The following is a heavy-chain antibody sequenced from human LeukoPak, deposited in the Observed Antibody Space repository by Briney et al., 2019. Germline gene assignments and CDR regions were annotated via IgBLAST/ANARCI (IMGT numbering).Heavy chain of an antibody. Sequence: SETLSLTCAVYGGSFSGYYWSWIRQPPGKGLEWIGEINHSGSTNYNPSLKSRVTISVDTSKNQFSLKLSSVTAADTAVYYCASHGPLRQLVRGRYYYMDVWGKGTTVTVSS. CDR2: INHSGST. J-gene: IGHJ6*03. CDR3: ASHGPLRQLVRGRYYYMDV. CDR1: GGSFSGYY. V-gene: IGHV4-34*01. D-gene: IGHD6-6*01.